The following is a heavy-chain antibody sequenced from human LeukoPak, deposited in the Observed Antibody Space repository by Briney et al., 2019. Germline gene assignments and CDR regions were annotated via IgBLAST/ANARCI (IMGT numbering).Heavy chain of an antibody. V-gene: IGHV4-59*08. D-gene: IGHD3-3*01. CDR1: GGSISSYY. CDR3: ARHEWPYYGMDV. CDR2: IYYSGST. Sequence: SETLSLTCTVSGGSISSYYWSWIRQPPGKGLEWTGYIYYSGSTNYNPSLKSRVTISVDTSKNQFSLKLSSVTAADTAVYYCARHEWPYYGMDVWGQGTTVTVSS. J-gene: IGHJ6*02.